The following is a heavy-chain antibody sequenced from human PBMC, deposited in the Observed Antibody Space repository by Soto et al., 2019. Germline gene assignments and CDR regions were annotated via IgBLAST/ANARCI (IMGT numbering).Heavy chain of an antibody. CDR2: ISSSSSTI. CDR3: ARDSGYSYGPFDY. V-gene: IGHV3-48*01. J-gene: IGHJ4*02. Sequence: LRLSCAASGFTFSSYAMHWVRQAPGKGLEWVSYISSSSSTIYYADSVKGRFTISRDNAKNSLYLQMNSLRAEDTAVYYCARDSGYSYGPFDYWGQGTLVTVSS. D-gene: IGHD5-18*01. CDR1: GFTFSSYA.